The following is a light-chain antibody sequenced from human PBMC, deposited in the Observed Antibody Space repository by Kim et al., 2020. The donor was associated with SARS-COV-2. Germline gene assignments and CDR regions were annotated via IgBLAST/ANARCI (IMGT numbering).Light chain of an antibody. Sequence: SYELTQPPSVSVSPGQTASMTCSGDKLGDKYACWYQQKPGQSPVLVIYQDSKRPSGIPERFSGSNSGNTATLTISGTQAMDEADYYCQAWDSSTGVFGGGTPLNVL. CDR3: QAWDSSTGV. J-gene: IGLJ3*02. CDR2: QDS. V-gene: IGLV3-1*01. CDR1: KLGDKY.